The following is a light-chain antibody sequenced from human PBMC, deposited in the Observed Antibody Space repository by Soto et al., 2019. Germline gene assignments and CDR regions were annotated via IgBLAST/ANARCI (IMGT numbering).Light chain of an antibody. CDR2: DVS. V-gene: IGLV2-14*03. CDR3: SSYTSSSTLYVV. J-gene: IGLJ2*01. CDR1: SSDVGGYNY. Sequence: QSALTQPASVSGSPGQSITIPCTGTSSDVGGYNYVSWYQQHPGKAPKLMIYDVSNRPPGVSNRFSGSKSGNTASLTISGLQAEDEADYYCSSYTSSSTLYVVFGGGTKLTVL.